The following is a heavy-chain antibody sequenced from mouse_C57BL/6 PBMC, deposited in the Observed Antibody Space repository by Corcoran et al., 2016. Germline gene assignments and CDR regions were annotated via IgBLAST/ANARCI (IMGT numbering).Heavy chain of an antibody. CDR3: ARGYCYAMDY. J-gene: IGHJ4*01. Sequence: QVQLKQSWAELVRPGASVKLSCKASGYTFTDYYINWVKQRPGQGLEWIARSYPGGGTTYYNEKFKGKATLTTEKSSSTAYMQLSSLTSEDSAVYFCARGYCYAMDYGGQGTSVTVSS. CDR1: GYTFTDYY. CDR2: SYPGGGTT. D-gene: IGHD2-3*01. V-gene: IGHV1-76*01.